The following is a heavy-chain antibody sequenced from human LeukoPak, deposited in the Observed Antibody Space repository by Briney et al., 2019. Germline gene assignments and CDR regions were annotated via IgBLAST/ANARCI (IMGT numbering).Heavy chain of an antibody. CDR3: ARDYISGPVHYYYYGMDV. CDR2: ISYDGSNK. J-gene: IGHJ6*02. CDR1: GFTFSSYA. V-gene: IGHV3-30-3*01. Sequence: GGSLRLSCAASGFTFSSYAMHWVRQAPGKGLEWVPVISYDGSNKYYADSVKGRFTISRDNSENTLYLQMNSLRAEDTAVYYCARDYISGPVHYYYYGMDVWGQGTTVTVSS. D-gene: IGHD6-19*01.